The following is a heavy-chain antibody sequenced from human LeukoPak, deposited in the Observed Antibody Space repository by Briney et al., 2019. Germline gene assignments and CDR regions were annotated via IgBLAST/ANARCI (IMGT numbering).Heavy chain of an antibody. CDR2: IYSGGST. J-gene: IGHJ4*02. Sequence: GGSLRLSCAASEFSVGSNYMTWVRQAPGKGLEWVSLIYSGGSTYYADSVKGRFTISRDNSKNTLYLQMNSLRAEDKVVYYGARGPSGYNNSGGQGTLVTVPS. CDR1: EFSVGSNY. D-gene: IGHD5-12*01. V-gene: IGHV3-66*01. CDR3: ARGPSGYNNS.